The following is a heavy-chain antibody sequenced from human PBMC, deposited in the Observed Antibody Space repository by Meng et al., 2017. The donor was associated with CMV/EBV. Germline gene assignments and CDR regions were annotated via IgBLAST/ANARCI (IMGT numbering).Heavy chain of an antibody. Sequence: GESLKISCAASGFTFSSYSMNWVRQAPGKGLEWVSYISNSGRTIYYADSVKGRFTISRDNAKTSLYPQMNSLRVEDTAVYYCARDLSGYDYKVDYWGQGTLVTVSS. CDR2: ISNSGRTI. CDR3: ARDLSGYDYKVDY. V-gene: IGHV3-48*04. J-gene: IGHJ4*02. CDR1: GFTFSSYS. D-gene: IGHD5-12*01.